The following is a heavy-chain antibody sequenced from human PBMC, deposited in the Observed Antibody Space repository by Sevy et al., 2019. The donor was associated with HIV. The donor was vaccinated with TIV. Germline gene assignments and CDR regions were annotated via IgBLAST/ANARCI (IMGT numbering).Heavy chain of an antibody. CDR2: ISYDGSNK. Sequence: GGSLRLSCAASGFTFSSYAMHWVRQAPGMGLEWVAVISYDGSNKYYADSVKGRFTISRDNSKNTLYLQMNSLRAEDTAVYYCARDREDYGDYTRGNYYYYYGMDVWGQGTTVTVSS. CDR3: ARDREDYGDYTRGNYYYYYGMDV. CDR1: GFTFSSYA. V-gene: IGHV3-30-3*01. J-gene: IGHJ6*02. D-gene: IGHD4-17*01.